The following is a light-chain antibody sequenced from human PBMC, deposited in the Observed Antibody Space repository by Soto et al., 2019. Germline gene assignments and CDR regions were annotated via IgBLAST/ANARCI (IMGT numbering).Light chain of an antibody. V-gene: IGKV3-15*01. Sequence: EIVMTQSPATLSVSPGERASLSCRASQSVGSKLAWYQHKPGQAPRLLIYDASSRATGFPARFSSSGSGTEFTLTISSLQPEAFAVYYCQQYNNWPPFTFGPGTKVDIK. CDR3: QQYNNWPPFT. CDR2: DAS. CDR1: QSVGSK. J-gene: IGKJ3*01.